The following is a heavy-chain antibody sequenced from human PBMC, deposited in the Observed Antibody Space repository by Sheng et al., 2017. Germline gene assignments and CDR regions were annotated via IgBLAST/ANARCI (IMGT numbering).Heavy chain of an antibody. CDR3: ARASNGGWKGIDY. CDR2: ISYDGSNK. D-gene: IGHD6-19*01. CDR1: GFTFSSYA. Sequence: QVQLVESGGGVVQPGRSLRLSCAASGFTFSSYAMHWVRQAPGKGLEWVAVISYDGSNKYYADSVKGRFTISRDNSKNTLYLQMNSLRAEDTAVYYCARASNGGWKGIDYWGQGTLVTVSS. J-gene: IGHJ4*02. V-gene: IGHV3-30-3*01.